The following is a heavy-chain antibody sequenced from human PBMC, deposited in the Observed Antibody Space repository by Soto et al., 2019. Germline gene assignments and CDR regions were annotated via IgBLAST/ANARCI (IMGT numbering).Heavy chain of an antibody. CDR2: IYYSGST. D-gene: IGHD4-17*01. CDR3: ARHRGSTVNFYYYYYYMDV. Sequence: SETLSLTCTVSGGSISSSSYYWGWIRQPPGKGLEWIGSIYYSGSTYYNPSLKSRVTISVDTSKNQFSLKLSSVTAADTAVYYCARHRGSTVNFYYYYYYMDVWGKGTTVTVS. V-gene: IGHV4-39*01. J-gene: IGHJ6*03. CDR1: GGSISSSSYY.